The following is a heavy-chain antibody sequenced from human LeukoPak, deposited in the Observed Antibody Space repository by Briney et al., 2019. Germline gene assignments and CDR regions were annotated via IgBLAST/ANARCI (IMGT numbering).Heavy chain of an antibody. V-gene: IGHV1-24*01. CDR3: AAGRPYSLLDY. Sequence: GASVKVSCTVSGSSLSELSLYWGRQAPGKGREWMGGFDVIDSETFYAQKFQGRVTMTADSSTDTAYMELRSLTSDDTALYYCAAGRPYSLLDYWGQGTLVTVSS. CDR2: FDVIDSET. CDR1: GSSLSELS. J-gene: IGHJ4*02. D-gene: IGHD5-18*01.